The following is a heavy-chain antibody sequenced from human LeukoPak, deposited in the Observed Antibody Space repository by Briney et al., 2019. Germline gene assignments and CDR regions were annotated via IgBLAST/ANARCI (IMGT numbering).Heavy chain of an antibody. Sequence: ASVKVSCKAPGYPFTSFGISWVRQAPGQGLEWMGWISGYNGKTNYAQNLQGRVTMTTDTSTNTAYMELGSLRSDDMAVYYCARDRVYDYSNPRGFDYWGQGTLVTVSS. CDR3: ARDRVYDYSNPRGFDY. V-gene: IGHV1-18*03. J-gene: IGHJ4*02. CDR2: ISGYNGKT. CDR1: GYPFTSFG. D-gene: IGHD4-11*01.